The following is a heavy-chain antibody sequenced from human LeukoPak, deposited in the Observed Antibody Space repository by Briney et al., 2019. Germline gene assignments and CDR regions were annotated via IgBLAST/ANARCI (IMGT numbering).Heavy chain of an antibody. J-gene: IGHJ2*01. V-gene: IGHV4-59*01. Sequence: SETLSLTCTVSGGSISSYYWSWIRQPPGKGLEWLGYIYYSGSTNYNPSLKSRVTISVDTSKNQFSLKLSSVTAADTAVYYCARPLMGDSSGYYYWYFDLWGRGTLVTVSS. CDR1: GGSISSYY. D-gene: IGHD3-22*01. CDR2: IYYSGST. CDR3: ARPLMGDSSGYYYWYFDL.